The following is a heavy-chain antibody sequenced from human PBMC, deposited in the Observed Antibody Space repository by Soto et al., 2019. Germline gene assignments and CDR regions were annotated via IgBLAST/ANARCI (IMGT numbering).Heavy chain of an antibody. CDR2: INAGNGNT. CDR1: GYTFTSYA. Sequence: SVKVSCKASGYTFTSYAMHWVRQAPGQRLEWMGWINAGNGNTKYSQKFQGRVTITRDTSASTAYMELSRLRSDDTAVYYCARASGYCTNGVCYPAWFDPWGQG. D-gene: IGHD2-8*01. CDR3: ARASGYCTNGVCYPAWFDP. J-gene: IGHJ5*02. V-gene: IGHV1-3*01.